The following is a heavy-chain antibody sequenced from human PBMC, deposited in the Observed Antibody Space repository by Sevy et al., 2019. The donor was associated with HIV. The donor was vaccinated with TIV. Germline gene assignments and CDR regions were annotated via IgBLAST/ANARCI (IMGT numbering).Heavy chain of an antibody. CDR3: ARGESPGYTYDYPDDYFDY. V-gene: IGHV3-7*01. J-gene: IGHJ4*02. D-gene: IGHD5-18*01. Sequence: GGSLRLSCEASGFTLSYYWRNWVRQAPGKGREWVGNINKGETKNHPVDSLKGRFTISRDNAKNSLYLQMNSLRAEDTAMYYCARGESPGYTYDYPDDYFDYWGQGTLVTVSS. CDR1: GFTLSYYW. CDR2: INKGETKN.